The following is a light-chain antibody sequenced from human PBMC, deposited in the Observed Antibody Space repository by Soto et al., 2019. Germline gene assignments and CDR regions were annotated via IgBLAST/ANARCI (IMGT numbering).Light chain of an antibody. V-gene: IGKV1-27*01. CDR3: KKYNDVPFT. CDR1: QGFSNY. J-gene: IGKJ3*01. CDR2: ASS. Sequence: DIPMTQSPSSLSASVGDRVTITCRASQGFSNYLAWYQQKPGKVPMLLIYASSTLQSVVPSRFSESRSGTDFTLKISSLQHEDVATYYCKKYNDVPFTFGPGTKVPIK.